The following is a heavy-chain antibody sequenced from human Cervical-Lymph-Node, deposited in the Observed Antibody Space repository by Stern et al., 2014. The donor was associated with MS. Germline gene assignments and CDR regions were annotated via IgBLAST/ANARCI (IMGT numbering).Heavy chain of an antibody. V-gene: IGHV4-61*02. J-gene: IGHJ4*02. D-gene: IGHD3-22*01. CDR3: ARGGYYASSGSFDY. CDR1: SDSLSTDNNY. CDR2: ITSSGSS. Sequence: QVQLVESGPGLVKPSQTLSLTCTASSDSLSTDNNYWSWLRPPAGKGLEWIGLITSSGSSNYNPSHRSRITISIDTSKTQFALKLPCVTAADAAVYYCARGGYYASSGSFDYWGQGTLVTVSS.